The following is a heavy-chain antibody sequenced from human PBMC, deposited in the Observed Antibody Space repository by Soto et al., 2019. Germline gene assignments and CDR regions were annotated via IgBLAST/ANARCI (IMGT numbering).Heavy chain of an antibody. CDR3: ARGGWEREGSLMAV. CDR1: GGSISSGGYS. J-gene: IGHJ6*02. CDR2: IYHSGST. V-gene: IGHV4-30-2*01. D-gene: IGHD1-26*01. Sequence: TLSLTCAVSGGSISSGGYSWSWIRQPPGKGLEWIGYIYHSGSTNYNPSFKSRVTISVDRSRNQFSLRLSSMTAADTAVFYCARGGWEREGSLMAVWGQGTTVPVSS.